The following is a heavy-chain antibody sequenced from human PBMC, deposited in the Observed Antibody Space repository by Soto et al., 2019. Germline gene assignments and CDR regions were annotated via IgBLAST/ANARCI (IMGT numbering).Heavy chain of an antibody. J-gene: IGHJ5*02. CDR3: ARVWTTVTNWFDP. V-gene: IGHV4-34*01. CDR2: INYSGST. Sequence: PSETLSLTCAVHGGSFSDYYWSWIRQPPGKGLEWIGEINYSGSTNYNPSLKSRVTISVDTSKNQFSLKLSSVTAADTAVYYCARVWTTVTNWFDPWGQGTLVTVSS. CDR1: GGSFSDYY. D-gene: IGHD4-17*01.